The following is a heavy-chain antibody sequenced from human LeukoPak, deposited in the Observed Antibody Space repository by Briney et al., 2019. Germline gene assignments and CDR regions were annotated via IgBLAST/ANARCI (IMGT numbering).Heavy chain of an antibody. D-gene: IGHD2-8*01. Sequence: SETLSLTCTVSGGSISSYYWSWIRQPPGKGLEWIGSIYYSGSTYYNPSLKSRVTISVDTSKNQFSLKLSSVTAADTAVYYCARGYCTNAVCSLGPTQAWGQGTLVTVSS. J-gene: IGHJ4*02. CDR3: ARGYCTNAVCSLGPTQA. CDR1: GGSISSYY. V-gene: IGHV4-39*07. CDR2: IYYSGST.